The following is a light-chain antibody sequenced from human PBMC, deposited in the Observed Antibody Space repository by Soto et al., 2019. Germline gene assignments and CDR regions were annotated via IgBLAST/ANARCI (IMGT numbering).Light chain of an antibody. CDR2: DDT. Sequence: SDELSQPPSVSVAPGQTARITCGGNNIGLKTLHWYQQKPGQAPVLVVYDDTHRPSGISDRLSGTNSGNTATLTISRVEAGDEADYYCQVWDSSSDHVVFGGGTQLTVL. CDR1: NIGLKT. CDR3: QVWDSSSDHVV. J-gene: IGLJ3*02. V-gene: IGLV3-21*02.